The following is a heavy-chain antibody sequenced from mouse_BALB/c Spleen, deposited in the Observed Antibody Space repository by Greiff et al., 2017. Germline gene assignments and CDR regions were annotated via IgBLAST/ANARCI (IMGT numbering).Heavy chain of an antibody. Sequence: VQRVESGPGLVAPSQSLSITCTVSGFSLTDYGVSWIRQPPGKGLEWLGVIWGGGSTYYNSALKSRLSISKDNSKSQVFLKMNSLQTDDTAMYYCAKHGAHYGSSPHWYFDVWGAGTTVTVSS. V-gene: IGHV2-6-5*01. D-gene: IGHD1-1*01. CDR2: IWGGGST. CDR3: AKHGAHYGSSPHWYFDV. CDR1: GFSLTDYG. J-gene: IGHJ1*01.